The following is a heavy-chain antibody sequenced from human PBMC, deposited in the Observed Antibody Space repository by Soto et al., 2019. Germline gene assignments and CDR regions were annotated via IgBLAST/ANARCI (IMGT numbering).Heavy chain of an antibody. CDR3: ARLVDTAMADTYDY. V-gene: IGHV1-69*13. D-gene: IGHD5-18*01. CDR2: IIPIFGTA. CDR1: GGTFSSYA. J-gene: IGHJ4*02. Sequence: VASVKVSCKASGGTFSSYAISWVRQAPGQGLEWMGGIIPIFGTANYAQKSQGRVTITADESTSTAYMELSSLRSEDTAVYYCARLVDTAMADTYDYWGQGTLVTVSS.